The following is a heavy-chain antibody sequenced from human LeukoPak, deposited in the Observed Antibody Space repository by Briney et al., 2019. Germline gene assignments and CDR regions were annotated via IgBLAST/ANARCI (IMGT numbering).Heavy chain of an antibody. CDR1: GFIFSNYA. CDR3: AKETDSSGYCPFDY. D-gene: IGHD3-22*01. CDR2: ISYSGGTT. Sequence: GGSLRPSCATSGFIFSNYAMSWVRQAPGKGLECVSSISYSGGTTYYADSVKGRFTITRDNSKNTLYLQMNSLRAEDTAVYHCAKETDSSGYCPFDYWGQGTLVTVSS. J-gene: IGHJ4*02. V-gene: IGHV3-23*01.